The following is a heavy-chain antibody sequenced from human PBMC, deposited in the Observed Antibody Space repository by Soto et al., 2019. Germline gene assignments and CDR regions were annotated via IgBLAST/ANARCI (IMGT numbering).Heavy chain of an antibody. J-gene: IGHJ4*02. CDR1: GYSFTTYW. V-gene: IGHV5-51*01. Sequence: GESLKISCKASGYSFTTYWIAWVRQMPGKGLEWMGIIYPGDSDTRYSPSFQGQVTISADKSISTAYLQWSSLKASDTAMYYCARRVYGYSYTYWGQGTLVTVSS. D-gene: IGHD5-18*01. CDR3: ARRVYGYSYTY. CDR2: IYPGDSDT.